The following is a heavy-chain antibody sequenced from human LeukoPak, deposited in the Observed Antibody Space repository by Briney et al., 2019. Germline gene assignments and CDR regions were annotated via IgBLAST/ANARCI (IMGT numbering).Heavy chain of an antibody. V-gene: IGHV3-7*01. CDR2: IKQDGSEK. CDR3: ARDHPSKYSGSWYYFDY. CDR1: GFTFSTYW. D-gene: IGHD6-13*01. J-gene: IGHJ4*02. Sequence: PGGSLRLSCAASGFTFSTYWMSWVRQAPGKGLEWVAKIKQDGSEKYYVDSVKGRFTISRDNAKNSLYLQMNSLRAEDTAVYYCARDHPSKYSGSWYYFDYWGQGTLVTVSS.